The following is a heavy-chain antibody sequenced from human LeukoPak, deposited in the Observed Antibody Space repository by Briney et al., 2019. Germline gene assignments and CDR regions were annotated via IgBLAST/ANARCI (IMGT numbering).Heavy chain of an antibody. V-gene: IGHV3-23*01. CDR3: VRVHVGTDMVDIDY. D-gene: IGHD5-18*01. CDR2: VSGSGGDT. J-gene: IGHJ4*02. CDR1: GFTFTNYA. Sequence: GGSLRLSCAASGFTFTNYAMSWVRQAPGRGLEWVSSVSGSGGDTYYADSVKGRITISRDTAKNTLYLQMNSLRAEDTAVYYCVRVHVGTDMVDIDYWGQGTLVTVSS.